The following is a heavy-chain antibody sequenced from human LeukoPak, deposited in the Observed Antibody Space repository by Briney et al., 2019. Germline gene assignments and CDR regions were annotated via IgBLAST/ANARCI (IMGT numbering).Heavy chain of an antibody. CDR1: VYTFTSYD. Sequence: ASVKVSCKASVYTFTSYDINWVRQATGQGPEWMGWMNPNSGNTGYAQKFQGRVTMTRNTSISTAYMELSSLRSEDTAVYYCARRRRMRNWFDPWGQGTLVTVSS. CDR3: ARRRRMRNWFDP. V-gene: IGHV1-8*01. CDR2: MNPNSGNT. J-gene: IGHJ5*02. D-gene: IGHD1-1*01.